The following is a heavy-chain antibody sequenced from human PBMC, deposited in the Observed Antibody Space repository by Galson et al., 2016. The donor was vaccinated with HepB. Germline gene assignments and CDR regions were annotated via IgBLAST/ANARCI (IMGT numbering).Heavy chain of an antibody. CDR1: GYSFTNYW. D-gene: IGHD2-2*01. V-gene: IGHV5-51*01. CDR2: IYPGDSDT. J-gene: IGHJ4*02. Sequence: QSGAEVKKPGESLKISCKGSGYSFTNYWIGWVRQMPGKGLEWMGIIYPGDSDTRYSPYFQGQVTISGDRSISTAYLQWSSLKASDTAMYYCARNMGAPAALSGAFDYWGQGALVTVSS. CDR3: ARNMGAPAALSGAFDY.